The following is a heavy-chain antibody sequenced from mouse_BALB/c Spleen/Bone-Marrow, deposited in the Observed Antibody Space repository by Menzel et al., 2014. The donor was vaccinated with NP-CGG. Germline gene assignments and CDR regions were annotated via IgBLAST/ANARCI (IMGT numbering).Heavy chain of an antibody. CDR1: GYSITSGYY. Sequence: VQLQQPGPGLVKPSQSLSLTCSVTGYSITSGYYWNWIRQFPGNKLEWMGYISYDGSNNYNPSLKNRISITRDTSKNQFFLKLNSVTTKDTATYYCARSPLDRPFAYWGQGTLVTVSA. V-gene: IGHV3-6*02. J-gene: IGHJ3*01. D-gene: IGHD2-14*01. CDR3: ARSPLDRPFAY. CDR2: ISYDGSN.